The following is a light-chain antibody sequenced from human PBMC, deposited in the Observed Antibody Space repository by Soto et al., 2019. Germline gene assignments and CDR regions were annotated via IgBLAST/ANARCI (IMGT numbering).Light chain of an antibody. J-gene: IGKJ5*01. Sequence: EIVMTQSPATLSVSPGERATLSCRASQSVSSNLAWYQQKPGQAPRLLIYGASTRATGFPARFSGSGSGTEFTLTISSLEPEDFAVYYCQQRSNWPITFGQGTRLEIK. V-gene: IGKV3-15*01. CDR2: GAS. CDR3: QQRSNWPIT. CDR1: QSVSSN.